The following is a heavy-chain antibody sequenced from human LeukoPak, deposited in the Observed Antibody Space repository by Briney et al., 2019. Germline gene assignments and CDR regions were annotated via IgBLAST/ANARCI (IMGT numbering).Heavy chain of an antibody. D-gene: IGHD3-9*01. CDR2: IWYDGSNK. Sequence: GGSLRLSCAASGFIFSSYGMHWVRQAPGKGLEWVAVIWYDGSNKYYADSVKGRFTISRDNSKNTLYLQMNSLRAEDTAVYYCGGDRVGSLTGYGMDVWGQGTTVTVSS. J-gene: IGHJ6*02. V-gene: IGHV3-33*01. CDR3: GGDRVGSLTGYGMDV. CDR1: GFIFSSYG.